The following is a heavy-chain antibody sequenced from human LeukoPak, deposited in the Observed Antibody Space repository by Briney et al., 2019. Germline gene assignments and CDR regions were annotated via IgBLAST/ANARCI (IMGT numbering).Heavy chain of an antibody. D-gene: IGHD3-9*01. V-gene: IGHV3-74*01. Sequence: GGSLRLSCAASGFTFSSYWMHWARQAPGKGLVWVSRINSDGSSTSYADSVKGRFTISRDNAKNTLYLQMNSLRAEDTAVYYCARERYDILTGYSNLDYWGQGTLVTVSS. CDR3: ARERYDILTGYSNLDY. CDR2: INSDGSST. CDR1: GFTFSSYW. J-gene: IGHJ4*02.